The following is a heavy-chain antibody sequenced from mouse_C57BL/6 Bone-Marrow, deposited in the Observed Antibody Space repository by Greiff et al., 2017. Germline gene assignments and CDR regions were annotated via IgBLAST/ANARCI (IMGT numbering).Heavy chain of an antibody. CDR2: IYPGDGDT. CDR3: ARKGITTVAGGMDC. D-gene: IGHD1-1*01. J-gene: IGHJ4*01. V-gene: IGHV1-80*01. Sequence: QVQLKESGAALVKPGASVKISCKASGYAFSSYWMNWVKQRPGKGLEWIGQIYPGDGDTNYNGKFKGKDTLTADKSSSTAYMQLSSLTSEDSAVYFCARKGITTVAGGMDCWGTGTSVTVSS. CDR1: GYAFSSYW.